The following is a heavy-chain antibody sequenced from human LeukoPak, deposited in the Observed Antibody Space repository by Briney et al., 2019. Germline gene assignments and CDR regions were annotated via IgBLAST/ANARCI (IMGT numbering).Heavy chain of an antibody. J-gene: IGHJ4*02. CDR1: GGSISSYY. Sequence: PSETLSLTCAVSGGSISSYYWSWIRQPPGKGLEWIGYIYYSGSTNYNPSLKSRVTRSVDTSKNQFSLKLSSVTAADTAVYYCARHLGMTTVTPFDYWGQGTLVTVSS. V-gene: IGHV4-59*08. CDR2: IYYSGST. D-gene: IGHD4-17*01. CDR3: ARHLGMTTVTPFDY.